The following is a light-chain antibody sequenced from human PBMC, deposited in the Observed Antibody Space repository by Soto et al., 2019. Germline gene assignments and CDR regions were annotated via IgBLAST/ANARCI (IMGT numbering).Light chain of an antibody. CDR3: QQTYSVPAT. CDR1: QNIRNY. J-gene: IGKJ1*01. CDR2: AAS. Sequence: IQMTQSPSSLSASVGDRVTITCRTTQNIRNYLNWYQQKPGKAPKLLIYAASGLQSGVASRFSASGSGTDFTLTISYLQPEDFAAYYCQQTYSVPATFGQGTKVE. V-gene: IGKV1-39*01.